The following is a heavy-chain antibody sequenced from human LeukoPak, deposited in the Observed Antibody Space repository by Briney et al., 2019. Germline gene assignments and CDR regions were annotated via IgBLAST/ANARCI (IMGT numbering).Heavy chain of an antibody. Sequence: SETLSLTCTVSGGSISSSSYYWSWIRQPPGKGLEWIGYIYYSGSTNYNPSLKSRVTISVDTSKNQFSLKLSSVTAADTAVYYCASGRSYYFDYWGQGTLVTVSS. V-gene: IGHV4-61*05. CDR3: ASGRSYYFDY. CDR2: IYYSGST. J-gene: IGHJ4*02. D-gene: IGHD1-26*01. CDR1: GGSISSSSYY.